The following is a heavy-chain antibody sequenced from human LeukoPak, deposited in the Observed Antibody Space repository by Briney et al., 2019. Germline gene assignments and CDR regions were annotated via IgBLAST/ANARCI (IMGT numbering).Heavy chain of an antibody. CDR3: TRQRRGTYYAFDS. D-gene: IGHD3-16*01. J-gene: IGHJ4*02. CDR1: GFSISDYY. Sequence: GGSLRLSCDASGFSISDYYMSWIRQSPGKGLEWISYITSGGASTNYADSVKGRFTISRGKAKNSVALQLNSLRAEDTAVYYCTRQRRGTYYAFDSWGQGTLVTVSS. CDR2: ITSGGAST. V-gene: IGHV3-11*01.